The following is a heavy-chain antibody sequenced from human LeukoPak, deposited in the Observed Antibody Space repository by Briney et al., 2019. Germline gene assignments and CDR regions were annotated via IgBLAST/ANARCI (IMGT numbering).Heavy chain of an antibody. D-gene: IGHD2-2*01. Sequence: TGGSLRLSCAASGFTFSSYAMHWVRQAPGKGLEWVAVISYDGSNKYYADSVKGRFTISRDNSKNTLYLQMNSLRAEDTAVYYCARDQVVPAAFDYWGQGTLVTVSS. CDR2: ISYDGSNK. CDR1: GFTFSSYA. CDR3: ARDQVVPAAFDY. V-gene: IGHV3-30-3*01. J-gene: IGHJ4*02.